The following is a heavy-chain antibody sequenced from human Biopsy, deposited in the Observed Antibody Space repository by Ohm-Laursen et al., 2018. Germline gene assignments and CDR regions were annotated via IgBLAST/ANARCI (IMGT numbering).Heavy chain of an antibody. CDR3: ARDVKRYCSGTSCYSGYFGMDV. CDR2: IFYSANT. CDR1: GVSINGGRYY. V-gene: IGHV4-31*03. Sequence: TLSLTCTVSGVSINGGRYYWNWLRHHPGKGLEWIGNIFYSANTYYNPSLKSRLTISVDTSKNQFSLNLNSVTAADTAVYFCARDVKRYCSGTSCYSGYFGMDVWGQGTTVTVS. J-gene: IGHJ6*02. D-gene: IGHD2-2*01.